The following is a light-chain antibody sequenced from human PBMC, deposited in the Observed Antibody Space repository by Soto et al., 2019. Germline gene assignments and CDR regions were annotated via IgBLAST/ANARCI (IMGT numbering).Light chain of an antibody. CDR3: QQYDNWPPWT. V-gene: IGKV3-15*01. Sequence: DTVMTQSPATLSVSPGETATLSCRASESVGSNLAWYQQKPGQAPRLLIYGASTRATGIPARLSGSGSGTEFTLTISSLQSEDSAVYYCQQYDNWPPWTFGQGTKVEI. CDR2: GAS. J-gene: IGKJ1*01. CDR1: ESVGSN.